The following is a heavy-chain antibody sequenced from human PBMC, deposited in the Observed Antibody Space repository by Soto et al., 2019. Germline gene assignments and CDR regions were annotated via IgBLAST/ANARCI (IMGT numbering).Heavy chain of an antibody. CDR1: GFEFSAYW. V-gene: IGHV3-7*01. J-gene: IGHJ4*02. D-gene: IGHD5-12*01. CDR3: ARGRYNSGDSPECFDC. CDR2: IKKDGIEK. Sequence: EVQLVESGGGLVQPGGSLRLSCAASGFEFSAYWMTWVRQAPGKGLEWVANIKKDGIEKYYGDSVRGRFSVFRDNAKNAAYLQMNRLKGEATGVYFCARGRYNSGDSPECFDCWGQGAWVTVSS.